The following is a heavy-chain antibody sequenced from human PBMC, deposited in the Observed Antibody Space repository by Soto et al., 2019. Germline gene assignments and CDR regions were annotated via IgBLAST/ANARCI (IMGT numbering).Heavy chain of an antibody. CDR2: ISGYNGKT. CDR3: AREGDVPYYYYGMDV. D-gene: IGHD2-21*02. J-gene: IGHJ6*02. V-gene: IGHV1-18*01. CDR1: GYTFTSYG. Sequence: QVQLVQSGGEVKKPGASVKVSCKASGYTFTSYGISWVRQAPGQGLEWMGWISGYNGKTNYAQKGAERVTMPTATSSGNVYKERRSLRSDDTAVYYCAREGDVPYYYYGMDVWGQGTTVTVSS.